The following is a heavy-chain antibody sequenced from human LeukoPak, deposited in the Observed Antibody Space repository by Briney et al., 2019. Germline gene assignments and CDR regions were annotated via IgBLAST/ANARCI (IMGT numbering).Heavy chain of an antibody. CDR2: INHSGST. J-gene: IGHJ6*02. D-gene: IGHD2-2*01. CDR1: GGSFSGYY. V-gene: IGHV4-34*01. CDR3: ARGHYCSSTSCHIPDDKYYYGMDV. Sequence: PSETLSLTCAVSGGSFSGYYWSWIRQPPGKGLEWIGEINHSGSTNYNPSLKSRVTISVDTSKNQFSLKLSSVTAADTAVYYCARGHYCSSTSCHIPDDKYYYGMDVWGQGTTVTVSS.